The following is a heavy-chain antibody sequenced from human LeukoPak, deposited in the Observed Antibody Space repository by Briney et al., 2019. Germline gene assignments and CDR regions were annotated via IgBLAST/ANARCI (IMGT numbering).Heavy chain of an antibody. CDR3: ARHVLRFLEWLLYVDDAFDI. J-gene: IGHJ3*02. V-gene: IGHV4-39*01. Sequence: SETLSLTCTVSGGSISSSSYYWGWMRQPPGKGLEWFGSICYSGSTYYNPSLKSRVTISVDASKNQCSLKLSSVTAADTAVYCCARHVLRFLEWLLYVDDAFDIWGQGTMVTVSS. D-gene: IGHD3-3*01. CDR1: GGSISSSSYY. CDR2: ICYSGST.